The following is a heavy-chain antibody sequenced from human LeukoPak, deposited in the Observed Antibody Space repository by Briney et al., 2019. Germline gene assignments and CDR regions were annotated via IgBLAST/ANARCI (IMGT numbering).Heavy chain of an antibody. Sequence: PSETLSLTCAVYGGSFSGYYWSWIRQPPGKGLEWIGYIYYTGSTTYNPSLESRVTISVDTSKNQFSLKLTSVTAADTAFYYCARRTVVLDYWGQGTLVTVSS. J-gene: IGHJ4*02. CDR3: ARRTVVLDY. CDR2: IYYTGST. D-gene: IGHD4-23*01. CDR1: GGSFSGYY. V-gene: IGHV4-59*08.